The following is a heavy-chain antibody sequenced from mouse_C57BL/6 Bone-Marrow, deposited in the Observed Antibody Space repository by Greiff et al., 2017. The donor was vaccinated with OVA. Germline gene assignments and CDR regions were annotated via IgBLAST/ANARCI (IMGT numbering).Heavy chain of an antibody. Sequence: EVTLMESGGGLVKPGGSLKLSCAASGFTFSSYAMSWVRQTPEKRLEWVATISDGGSYTYYPDNVKGRFTISRDNAKNNLYLQMSHLKSEDTAMYYCARVVLFWDYWGQGTTLTVSS. CDR1: GFTFSSYA. V-gene: IGHV5-4*03. CDR3: ARVVLFWDY. CDR2: ISDGGSYT. J-gene: IGHJ2*01.